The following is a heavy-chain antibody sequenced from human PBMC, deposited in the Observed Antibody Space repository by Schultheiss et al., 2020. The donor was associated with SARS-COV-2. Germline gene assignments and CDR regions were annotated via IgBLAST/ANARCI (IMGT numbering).Heavy chain of an antibody. Sequence: TLSFTCTVSGGSISSSSYYWGWIRQPPGKALEWLALIHWDDDKRYSPSLTSRLTITRDTSKNQVVLKMTNMDPVDTATYYCAHSRNYEFWSGYYSGTFDFWGQGTLVTVSS. CDR1: GGSISSSSYY. V-gene: IGHV2-5*02. CDR3: AHSRNYEFWSGYYSGTFDF. D-gene: IGHD3-3*01. J-gene: IGHJ4*02. CDR2: IHWDDDK.